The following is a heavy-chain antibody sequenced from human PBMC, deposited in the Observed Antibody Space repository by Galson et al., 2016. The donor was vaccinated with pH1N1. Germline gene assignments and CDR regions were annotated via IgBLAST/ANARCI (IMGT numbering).Heavy chain of an antibody. CDR2: ILYDGTNE. D-gene: IGHD5-12*01. J-gene: IGHJ4*02. Sequence: SLRLSCAASGFTFTSYAMRWVRQAPGKGLEWVAVILYDGTNEYYADSVKGRFTISRDKTQSTVYLQMNSLRTEETAVYYLARDGEYSGHEGFHWGQGTLVIVSS. CDR3: ARDGEYSGHEGFH. V-gene: IGHV3-30*04. CDR1: GFTFTSYA.